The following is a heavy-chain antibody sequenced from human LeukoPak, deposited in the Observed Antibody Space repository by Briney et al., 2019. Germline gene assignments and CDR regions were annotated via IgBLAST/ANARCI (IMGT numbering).Heavy chain of an antibody. CDR3: TGNYYGSGSYADFDY. V-gene: IGHV3-7*01. J-gene: IGHJ4*02. CDR2: IKQDGSQK. Sequence: PGGSLRLSCAASGFTFSTYWMSWVRQAPGKGLEWVATIKQDGSQKYYVDSVKGRFTISRDNAKNSLYLQMNSLRAEDTAVYYCTGNYYGSGSYADFDYWGQGTLVTVSS. D-gene: IGHD3-10*01. CDR1: GFTFSTYW.